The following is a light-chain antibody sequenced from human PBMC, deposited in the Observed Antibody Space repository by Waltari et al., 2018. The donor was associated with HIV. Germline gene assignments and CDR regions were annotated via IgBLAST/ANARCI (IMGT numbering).Light chain of an antibody. CDR1: QSLSGY. Sequence: ELVLTQSPPTLPLSLGERATLPGRAGQSLSGYVAWYKKKPGQAPVLLIGDVSNRATGIPASVSGSGSGTDFTRTVSSLEPGDFAVYYCQQRRNWLETFGQGTKVEIK. J-gene: IGKJ1*01. CDR2: DVS. V-gene: IGKV3-11*01. CDR3: QQRRNWLET.